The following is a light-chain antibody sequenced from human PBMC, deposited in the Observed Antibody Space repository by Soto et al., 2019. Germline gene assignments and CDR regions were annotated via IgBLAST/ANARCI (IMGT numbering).Light chain of an antibody. Sequence: DIRMTQSPSSLSASVGDIVTITCRASQGISTYLNWYQQKPGKAPKLLSYAASSLQSGVPSRFSGSGSETDFTLTISSLQPEDFATYSCQQSYSTTWTFGQGTKVDIK. V-gene: IGKV1-39*01. J-gene: IGKJ1*01. CDR3: QQSYSTTWT. CDR1: QGISTY. CDR2: AAS.